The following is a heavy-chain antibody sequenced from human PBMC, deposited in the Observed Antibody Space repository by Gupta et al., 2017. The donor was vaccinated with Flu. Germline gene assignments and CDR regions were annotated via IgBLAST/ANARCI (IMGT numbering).Heavy chain of an antibody. Sequence: EVQLVESGGGLVQPGGSLRLSCAASGFTFSDHDVSWVRQAPGKGLEWVSFISSRGVPYYTDSVKGRFTISRDNAKNSVYLQMDSLRAEDTAVYDCARGHWGSWGQGTLVTVSS. J-gene: IGHJ5*02. CDR3: ARGHWGS. CDR1: GFTFSDHD. CDR2: ISSRGVP. V-gene: IGHV3-48*03. D-gene: IGHD3-16*01.